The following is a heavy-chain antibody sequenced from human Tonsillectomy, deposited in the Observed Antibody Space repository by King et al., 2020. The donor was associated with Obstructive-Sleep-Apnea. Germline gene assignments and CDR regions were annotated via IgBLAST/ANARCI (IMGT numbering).Heavy chain of an antibody. CDR2: IYYSGST. CDR1: GGSISSYY. J-gene: IGHJ4*02. D-gene: IGHD3-10*01. CDR3: GRAMVRGVIDFDY. V-gene: IGHV4-59*01. Sequence: QLQESGPGLVKPSETLSLTCTVSGGSISSYYWSWIRPPPGKGLEWIGNIYYSGSTKYNPALKSRVTLSVDTSKNQFSLKLRSVNAADTAVYYCGRAMVRGVIDFDYWGQGALVTVSS.